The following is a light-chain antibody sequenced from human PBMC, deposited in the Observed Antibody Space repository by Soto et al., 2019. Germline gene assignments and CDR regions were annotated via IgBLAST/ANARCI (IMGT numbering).Light chain of an antibody. Sequence: EGVFTQSPVALSMSPGERAPLSFRASQSVDSSYFAWYQQRPGQAPRLLISETSTRATGIPDRFSGSGSGTDFTLTVSRLEPEDFAVYFCQQYGSYPLTFGGGTKVDIK. J-gene: IGKJ4*01. CDR3: QQYGSYPLT. CDR1: QSVDSSY. CDR2: ETS. V-gene: IGKV3-20*01.